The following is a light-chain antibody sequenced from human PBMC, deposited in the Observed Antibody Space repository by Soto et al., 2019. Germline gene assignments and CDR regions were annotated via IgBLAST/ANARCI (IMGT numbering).Light chain of an antibody. Sequence: EIVMTQSPAALSVSPGGRVTLSCRVSQSVTNTLAWYQQKPGQAPRLLIYSASTRPIGIPVRFSGSGSGTEFTLTITSLQSEDSAIYYCQQYHNWPRTFGQGTKVDIK. J-gene: IGKJ1*01. V-gene: IGKV3-15*01. CDR2: SAS. CDR1: QSVTNT. CDR3: QQYHNWPRT.